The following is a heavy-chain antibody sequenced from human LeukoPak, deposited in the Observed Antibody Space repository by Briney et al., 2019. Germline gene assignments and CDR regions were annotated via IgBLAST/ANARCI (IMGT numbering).Heavy chain of an antibody. CDR1: SGSISSYY. J-gene: IGHJ4*02. Sequence: SETLSLTCTVSSGSISSYYWSWIRQPAGKGLEWIGRIYTSGNTYYNPSLKSRVTISVDTSKNQFSLKLSSVTAADTAVYYCARHPSLRAGYSSGWGQGTLVTVSS. CDR3: ARHPSLRAGYSSG. D-gene: IGHD6-19*01. CDR2: IYTSGNT. V-gene: IGHV4-4*07.